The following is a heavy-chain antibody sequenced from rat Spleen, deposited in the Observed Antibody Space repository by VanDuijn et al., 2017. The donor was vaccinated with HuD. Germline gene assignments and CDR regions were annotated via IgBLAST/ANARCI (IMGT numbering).Heavy chain of an antibody. V-gene: IGHV5-29*01. CDR1: GFTFSNYG. CDR2: ISYDGSNT. J-gene: IGHJ1*01. CDR3: TRKYTTDYYWYFDF. D-gene: IGHD1-6*01. Sequence: EVQLVESGGGLVQPGRSLKLSCAASGFTFSNYGMAWVCQAPTKGLEWVATISYDGSNTYYRDSVKGRFTISRDNAKSTLYLQMDSLRSEDTATYYCTRKYTTDYYWYFDFWGPGTMVTVSS.